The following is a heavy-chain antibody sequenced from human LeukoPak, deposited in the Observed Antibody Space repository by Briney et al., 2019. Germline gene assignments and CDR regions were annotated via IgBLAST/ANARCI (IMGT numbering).Heavy chain of an antibody. Sequence: SETLSLTCTVSGSSISSGSYYWSWIRQPAGKGLEWIGRIYTSGSTNYNPSLKSRVTISVDTSKNQFSLKLSSVTAADTAVYYCASERVVPAAHFDYWGQGTLVTVSS. CDR1: GSSISSGSYY. D-gene: IGHD2-2*01. CDR2: IYTSGST. V-gene: IGHV4-61*02. CDR3: ASERVVPAAHFDY. J-gene: IGHJ4*02.